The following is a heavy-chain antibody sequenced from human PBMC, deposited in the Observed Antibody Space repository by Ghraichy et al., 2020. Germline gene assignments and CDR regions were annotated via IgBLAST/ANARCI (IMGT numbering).Heavy chain of an antibody. CDR1: GGSFSGYY. Sequence: SQTLSLTCAVYGGSFSGYYWSWIRQPPGKGLEWIGEINHSGSTNYNPSLKSRVTISVDTSKNQFSLKLSSVTAADTAVYYCARGPYGSGSSFFQHWGQGTLVTVSS. V-gene: IGHV4-34*01. CDR3: ARGPYGSGSSFFQH. D-gene: IGHD3-10*01. CDR2: INHSGST. J-gene: IGHJ1*01.